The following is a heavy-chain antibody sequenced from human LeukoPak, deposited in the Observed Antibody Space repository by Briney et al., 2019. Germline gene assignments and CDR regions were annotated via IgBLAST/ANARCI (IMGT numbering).Heavy chain of an antibody. CDR2: IYHSGST. CDR1: GGSISSSNW. D-gene: IGHD3-3*01. Sequence: PSETLSLTCAVSGGSISSSNWWSWVRQPPGKGLEWIGEIYHSGSTNYNPSLKSRVTISVDTSKNQFSLKLSSVTAADTAVYYCARDGGNWFDPWGQGTLVTVSS. CDR3: ARDGGNWFDP. J-gene: IGHJ5*02. V-gene: IGHV4-4*02.